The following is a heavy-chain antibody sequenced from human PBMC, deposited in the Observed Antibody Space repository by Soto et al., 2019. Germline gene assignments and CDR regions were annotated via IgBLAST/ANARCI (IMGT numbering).Heavy chain of an antibody. V-gene: IGHV3-33*01. CDR3: AREGRDIVVVVAAYYYYYGMDV. D-gene: IGHD2-15*01. CDR1: GFTFSSYG. J-gene: IGHJ6*02. Sequence: QVQLVESGGGVVQPGRSLRLSCAASGFTFSSYGMHWVRQAPGKGLEWVAVIWYDGSNKYYADSVKGRFTISRDNSKNTLYLKMNSRRAEDTAVYYCAREGRDIVVVVAAYYYYYGMDVWGQGTTVTVSS. CDR2: IWYDGSNK.